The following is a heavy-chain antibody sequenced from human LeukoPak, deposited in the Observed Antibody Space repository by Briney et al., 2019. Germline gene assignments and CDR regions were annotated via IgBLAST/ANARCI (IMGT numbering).Heavy chain of an antibody. CDR2: RWYDGSNK. Sequence: GGSLRLSCAASGFTFSSYGMHWVRQAPGKGLEWVAVRWYDGSNKYYADSVKGRFTISRDNSKNTLYLQMNSLRAEDTAVYYCARGDIAVAGDYYYYGMDVWGQGTTVTVSS. CDR1: GFTFSSYG. V-gene: IGHV3-33*01. CDR3: ARGDIAVAGDYYYYGMDV. J-gene: IGHJ6*02. D-gene: IGHD6-19*01.